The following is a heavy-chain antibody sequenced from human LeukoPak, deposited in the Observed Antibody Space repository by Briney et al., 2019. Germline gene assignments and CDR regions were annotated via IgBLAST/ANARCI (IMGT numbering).Heavy chain of an antibody. V-gene: IGHV3-23*01. D-gene: IGHD4/OR15-4a*01. CDR3: AKERGHPLPNYHMDV. CDR1: GFTFSSYG. CDR2: TVDTGDGT. J-gene: IGHJ6*03. Sequence: PGGSLRLSCAASGFTFSSYGMHWVRQAPGKGLEWVSTTVDTGDGTFYADSVRGRFTISRDSSKSTLYLQMNSLRADDTAVYYCAKERGHPLPNYHMDVWGKGTTVTVSS.